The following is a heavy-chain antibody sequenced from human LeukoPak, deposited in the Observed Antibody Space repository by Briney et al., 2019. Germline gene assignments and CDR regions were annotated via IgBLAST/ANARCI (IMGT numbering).Heavy chain of an antibody. J-gene: IGHJ4*02. CDR1: GGIFNSYA. CDR3: ARNRGSSYYFDY. V-gene: IGHV1-69*05. Sequence: SVKVSCKASGGIFNSYAVTWVRQAPGQGLQWMGGIIPLFGTANYAQKFQGRVTITTDESTSTAYMELSSLRSEDTAVYYCARNRGSSYYFDYWGQGTLVTVSS. D-gene: IGHD6-6*01. CDR2: IIPLFGTA.